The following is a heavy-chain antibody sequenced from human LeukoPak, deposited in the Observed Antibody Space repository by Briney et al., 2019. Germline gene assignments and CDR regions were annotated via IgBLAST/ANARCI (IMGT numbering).Heavy chain of an antibody. Sequence: GGSLRLSCAASGFTSSGYAMSWVRQAPGKGLEWISAISGSGGNTYYADSVKGRFTISRDNSKNTLYVQMNSVRAEDTAVYYCAKGADYYYYYGMDVWGQGTTVTVSS. CDR3: AKGADYYYYYGMDV. J-gene: IGHJ6*02. CDR2: ISGSGGNT. D-gene: IGHD6-25*01. CDR1: GFTSSGYA. V-gene: IGHV3-23*01.